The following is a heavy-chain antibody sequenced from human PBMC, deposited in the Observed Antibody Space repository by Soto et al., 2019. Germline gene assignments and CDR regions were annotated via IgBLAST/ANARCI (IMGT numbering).Heavy chain of an antibody. CDR1: GFPFSTYG. J-gene: IGHJ4*02. CDR3: VRTTVTTHREFDH. V-gene: IGHV3-33*01. Sequence: QVQLMESGGGVVQPGRSLRLSCVGSGFPFSTYGIHWVRQVPGKGLEWVAVIWFDGTNKYYADSVKGRFTISKDNFKNTVYLQMNSLKVEDTAVYYCVRTTVTTHREFDHWGQGTLVTVSS. CDR2: IWFDGTNK. D-gene: IGHD4-4*01.